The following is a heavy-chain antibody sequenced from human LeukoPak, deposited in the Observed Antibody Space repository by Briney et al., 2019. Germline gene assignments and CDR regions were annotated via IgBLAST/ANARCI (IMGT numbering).Heavy chain of an antibody. Sequence: GGSLRLSCVVSGFTFNNYWMSWVRQAPGKGLEWVANIKQDGSEKYYVDSVKGRFTISRDNAKNSLYLQMNSLRAEDTAVYYCARETGTAYYWGQGTLVTVSS. CDR1: GFTFNNYW. J-gene: IGHJ4*02. CDR2: IKQDGSEK. D-gene: IGHD3-9*01. CDR3: ARETGTAYY. V-gene: IGHV3-7*01.